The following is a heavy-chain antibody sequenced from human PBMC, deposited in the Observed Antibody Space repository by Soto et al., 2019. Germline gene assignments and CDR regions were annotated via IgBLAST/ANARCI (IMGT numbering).Heavy chain of an antibody. Sequence: QVQLVESGGGVVQPGRSLRLSCAASGFTFSSYTMHWVRQAPGKGLEWVAIISSDGSNKYYADSVKGRLTISRDNSKNPVYVQMNSLRAEDTAMYYCAREGGYRFGFAFDYWGQGTLVTVSS. J-gene: IGHJ4*02. D-gene: IGHD5-18*01. CDR1: GFTFSSYT. V-gene: IGHV3-30-3*01. CDR2: ISSDGSNK. CDR3: AREGGYRFGFAFDY.